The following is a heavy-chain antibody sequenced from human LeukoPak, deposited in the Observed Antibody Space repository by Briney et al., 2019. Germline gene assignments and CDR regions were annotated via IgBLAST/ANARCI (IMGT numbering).Heavy chain of an antibody. CDR2: ISAYNGNT. J-gene: IGHJ5*02. CDR1: GYTFTSYG. Sequence: ASVKVSCKASGYTFTSYGISWVRQAPGQGLEWMGWISAYNGNTNYAQKLQGRVTMTTDTSTSTAYMKLRSLRSDDTTVYYCARDFSDYDFWSGYPGTWGQGTLVTVSS. CDR3: ARDFSDYDFWSGYPGT. V-gene: IGHV1-18*01. D-gene: IGHD3-3*01.